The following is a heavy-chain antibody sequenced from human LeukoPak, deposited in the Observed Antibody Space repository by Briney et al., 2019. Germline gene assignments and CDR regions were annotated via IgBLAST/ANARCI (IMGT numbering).Heavy chain of an antibody. V-gene: IGHV4-38-2*02. J-gene: IGHJ4*02. CDR1: GYSISSGYY. Sequence: SETLSLTCTVSGYSISSGYYWGWIRQPPGKGLEWIGSIYHSGSTNYNPSLKSRVTISVDKSKKQFSLKLSSVTAADTAVYYCARGVDYYGVWGQGTLVTVSS. CDR2: IYHSGST. D-gene: IGHD3-10*01. CDR3: ARGVDYYGV.